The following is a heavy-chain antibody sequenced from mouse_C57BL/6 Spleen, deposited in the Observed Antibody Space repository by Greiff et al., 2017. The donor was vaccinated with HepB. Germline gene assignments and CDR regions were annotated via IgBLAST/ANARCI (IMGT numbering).Heavy chain of an antibody. D-gene: IGHD2-5*01. CDR3: AREAYYSNYLYAMDY. V-gene: IGHV3-6*01. Sequence: EVQLQQSGPGLVKPSQSLSLTCSVTGYSITSGYYWNWIRQFPGNKLEWMGYISYDGSNNYNPSLKNRISITRDTSKNQFFLKLNSVTTEDTATYYCAREAYYSNYLYAMDYWGQGTSVTVAS. J-gene: IGHJ4*01. CDR2: ISYDGSN. CDR1: GYSITSGYY.